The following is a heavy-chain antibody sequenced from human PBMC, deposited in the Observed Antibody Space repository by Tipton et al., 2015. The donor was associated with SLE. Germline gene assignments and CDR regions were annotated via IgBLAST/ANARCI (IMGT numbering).Heavy chain of an antibody. J-gene: IGHJ5*02. CDR2: IYVSGST. Sequence: TLSLTCTVSGGSISSGFYYWSWIRQPAGKGLEWIWRIYVSGSTNYNPSLKSRVTMSVDVSKNQFSLKLSPVTAADTAVYYCARDLRAIGDRFDPWGQGALVTVSS. V-gene: IGHV4-61*02. CDR3: ARDLRAIGDRFDP. CDR1: GGSISSGFYY. D-gene: IGHD3-16*01.